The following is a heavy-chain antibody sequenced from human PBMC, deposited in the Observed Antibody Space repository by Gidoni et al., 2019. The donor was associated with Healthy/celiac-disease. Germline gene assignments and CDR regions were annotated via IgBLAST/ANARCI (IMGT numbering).Heavy chain of an antibody. CDR2: INHSGST. Sequence: QVQLQQWGAGLLKPSETLSLTCAVYGGSFSGYYWSWIRQPPGKGLEWIGEINHSGSTNYNPSLKSRVTISVDTSKNQFSLKLSSVTAADTAVYYCASDYYDSSGYLATTPQYFQHWGQGTLVTVSS. V-gene: IGHV4-34*01. J-gene: IGHJ1*01. CDR3: ASDYYDSSGYLATTPQYFQH. D-gene: IGHD3-22*01. CDR1: GGSFSGYY.